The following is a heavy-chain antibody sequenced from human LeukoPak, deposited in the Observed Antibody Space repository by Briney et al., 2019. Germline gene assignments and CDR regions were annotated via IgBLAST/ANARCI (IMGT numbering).Heavy chain of an antibody. CDR1: GGSISSSSYY. Sequence: KASETLSLTCTVSGGSISSSSYYWGWIRQPPGKGLEGIGSIYYSGSTYYNPPLKSRVTISVDTSKNQFSLKLSSVTAADTAVYYCARIPRWLRLYFDYWGQGTLVTVSS. V-gene: IGHV4-39*01. D-gene: IGHD5-24*01. CDR2: IYYSGST. CDR3: ARIPRWLRLYFDY. J-gene: IGHJ4*02.